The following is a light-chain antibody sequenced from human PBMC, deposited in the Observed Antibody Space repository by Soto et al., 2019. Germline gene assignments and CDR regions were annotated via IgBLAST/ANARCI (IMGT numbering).Light chain of an antibody. V-gene: IGLV2-14*01. CDR1: RGDIGAYNY. J-gene: IGLJ2*01. CDR3: TSYTTTNTLA. CDR2: DVY. Sequence: QSALTQPASVSGSPGRSITIPCTGTRGDIGAYNYVSWFQQNPGKAPKCMIYDVYSRPSGVSHRFSGSKSANTASLTISGLQAEDEAVYYCTSYTTTNTLALGGGTKLTV.